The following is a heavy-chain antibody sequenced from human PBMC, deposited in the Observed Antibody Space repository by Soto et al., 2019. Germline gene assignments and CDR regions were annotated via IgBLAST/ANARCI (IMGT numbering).Heavy chain of an antibody. D-gene: IGHD3-22*01. Sequence: GESLKISCKGSGYSFISYWIGWVRQMPGKGLEWMGIIYPGDSDTRYSPSFQGQVTISADKSISTAYLQWSSLKASDTAMYYCARGMTDYYDSSGYYHGDAFAIWGQGTIVTVSS. CDR3: ARGMTDYYDSSGYYHGDAFAI. V-gene: IGHV5-51*01. CDR2: IYPGDSDT. CDR1: GYSFISYW. J-gene: IGHJ3*02.